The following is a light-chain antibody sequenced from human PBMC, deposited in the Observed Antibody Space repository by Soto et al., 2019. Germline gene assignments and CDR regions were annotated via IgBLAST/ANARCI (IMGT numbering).Light chain of an antibody. CDR1: RGISRN. V-gene: IGKV3-15*01. J-gene: IGKJ1*01. CDR2: EAS. Sequence: IVLTQAPATLSVSPGERATINCRASRGISRNLAWYQKKPGQAPRLLIYEASTRANGIPASFIGSGSGTELTLTINSLQSEAFAVYDGQQHNNWPKWTFGPGTKVDI. CDR3: QQHNNWPKWT.